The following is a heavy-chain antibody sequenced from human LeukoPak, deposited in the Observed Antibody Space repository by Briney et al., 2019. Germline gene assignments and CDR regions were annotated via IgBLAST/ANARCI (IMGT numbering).Heavy chain of an antibody. CDR3: ARGMIAVAGTNYFDY. J-gene: IGHJ4*02. CDR1: GGSISSYY. V-gene: IGHV4-4*07. CDR2: IYTSGST. Sequence: PSETLSLTCTVSGGSISSYYWSWIRQPAGKGLEWTGRIYTSGSTNYNPSLKSRVTMSVDTSKNQFSLKLSSVTAADTAVYYCARGMIAVAGTNYFDYWGQGTLVTVSS. D-gene: IGHD6-19*01.